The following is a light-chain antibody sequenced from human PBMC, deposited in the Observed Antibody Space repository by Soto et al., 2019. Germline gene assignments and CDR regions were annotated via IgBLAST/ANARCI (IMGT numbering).Light chain of an antibody. CDR2: DAS. V-gene: IGKV3-11*01. CDR3: QQRSNWPQIT. Sequence: EIVLTQSPATLSLSPGERATLSCRASQSVSKYLAWYQQKPGQAPRLLIHDASNRATGILARFSGSGSGTDFTLTFSSLEPEDFGVYYCQQRSNWPQITFGGGTKVEIK. J-gene: IGKJ4*01. CDR1: QSVSKY.